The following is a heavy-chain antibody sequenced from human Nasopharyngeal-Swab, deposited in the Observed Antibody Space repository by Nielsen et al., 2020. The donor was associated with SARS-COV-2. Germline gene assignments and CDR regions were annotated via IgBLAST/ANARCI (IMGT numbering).Heavy chain of an antibody. CDR2: ISGSGTTI. J-gene: IGHJ4*02. CDR1: GFPFSAYY. Sequence: GGSLRLSCVASGFPFSAYYMTWIRQAPGKGLEWVSSISGSGTTIYYTDSVKGRFTISRDKAKNSLYLQMNSLRADDTAVYYCARTDPGVPSWGQGTLVTVSS. D-gene: IGHD7-27*01. V-gene: IGHV3-11*01. CDR3: ARTDPGVPS.